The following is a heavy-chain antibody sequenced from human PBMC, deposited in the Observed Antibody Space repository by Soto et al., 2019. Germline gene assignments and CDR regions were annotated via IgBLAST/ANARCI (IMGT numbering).Heavy chain of an antibody. V-gene: IGHV1-8*01. CDR1: GYTFTSYD. CDR3: ARGGIVVVVAAPNWFDP. D-gene: IGHD2-15*01. CDR2: MNPNSGNT. J-gene: IGHJ5*02. Sequence: ASVKVSCKASGYTFTSYDINWVRQATGQGLEWMGWMNPNSGNTGYAQKFQGRATMTRNTSISTAYMELSSLRSEDTAVYYCARGGIVVVVAAPNWFDPWGQGTLVTVSS.